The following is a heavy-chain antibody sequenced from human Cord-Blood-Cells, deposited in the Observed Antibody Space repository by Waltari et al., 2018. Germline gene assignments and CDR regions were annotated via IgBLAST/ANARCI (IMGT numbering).Heavy chain of an antibody. CDR3: ARRGLLRLFDY. Sequence: QLQLQESGPGLVKPSETLSLTCTVSGGSISSSSYYWGWIRQPPGKGLEWIGSIYYSGRTYYNPSLKSRVTISVDTSKNQFSLKLSSVTAADTAVYYCARRGLLRLFDYWGQGTLVTVSS. CDR1: GGSISSSSYY. D-gene: IGHD3-22*01. J-gene: IGHJ4*02. V-gene: IGHV4-39*01. CDR2: IYYSGRT.